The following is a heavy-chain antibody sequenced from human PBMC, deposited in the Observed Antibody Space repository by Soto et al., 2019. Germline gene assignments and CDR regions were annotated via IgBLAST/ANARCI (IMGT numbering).Heavy chain of an antibody. CDR1: GGTFSSYA. CDR2: IIPIFGTA. V-gene: IGHV1-69*13. CDR3: ARERGVFGYDFRREEYYFDY. Sequence: SVKVSCKASGGTFSSYAISWVRQAPGQGLEWMGGIIPIFGTANYAQKFQGRVTITADESTRTAYMELSSLRSEDTAVYYCARERGVFGYDFRREEYYFDYWGQGTLVTVSS. J-gene: IGHJ4*02. D-gene: IGHD3-3*01.